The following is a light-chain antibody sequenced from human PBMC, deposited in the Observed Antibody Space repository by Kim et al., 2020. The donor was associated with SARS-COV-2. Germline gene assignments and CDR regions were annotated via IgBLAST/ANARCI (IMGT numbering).Light chain of an antibody. CDR2: AAS. Sequence: DIQMTQSPSSLSASVGDRVTITCRTSQSISSHLNWYHQKPGRAPKLLIYAASTLQGGVPSRFSGSGSETDFTLTISSLQPEGFATYFCQQTYITPFTFGPGTTVDSK. CDR1: QSISSH. V-gene: IGKV1-39*01. CDR3: QQTYITPFT. J-gene: IGKJ3*01.